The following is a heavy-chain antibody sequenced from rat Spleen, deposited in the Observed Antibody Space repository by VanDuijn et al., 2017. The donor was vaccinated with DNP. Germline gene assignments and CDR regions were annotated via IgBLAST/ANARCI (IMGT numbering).Heavy chain of an antibody. CDR1: GFTFSDYY. V-gene: IGHV5-22*01. J-gene: IGHJ2*01. D-gene: IGHD4-1*01. CDR3: ASANGDY. CDR2: ISYDGGSA. Sequence: EVQLVESGGGLVQPGGSLKLSCAASGFTFSDYYMAWVRQAPTKGLQWVAYISYDGGSAVYGDSVKGRFAISRDNAKSTLYLQMNSLRSEDTATYYCASANGDYWGQGVMVTVSS.